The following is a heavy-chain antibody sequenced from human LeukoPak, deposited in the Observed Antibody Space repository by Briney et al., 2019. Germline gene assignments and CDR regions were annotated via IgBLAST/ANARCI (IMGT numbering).Heavy chain of an antibody. D-gene: IGHD3-10*01. CDR3: ARPRLRYYYGSGSQPFFDY. V-gene: IGHV4-34*01. CDR2: INHSGST. Sequence: PSETLSLTCAVYGGSFSGYYWSWIRQPPGKGLEWIGEINHSGSTNYNPSLKSRATISVDTSKNQFSLKLSSVTAADTAVHYCARPRLRYYYGSGSQPFFDYWGQGTLVTVSS. J-gene: IGHJ4*02. CDR1: GGSFSGYY.